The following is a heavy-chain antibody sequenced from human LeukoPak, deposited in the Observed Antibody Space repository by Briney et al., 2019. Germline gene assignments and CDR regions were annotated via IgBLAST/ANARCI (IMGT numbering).Heavy chain of an antibody. Sequence: SVKVSCTASGSAFTVYYIHWMRQAPGQGLEWMGRINPNCGGPNYAQTFQGRVTMTRDTSISTAYMELIRLKSDDTAVYYCAVLRTYYFDYWGQGTLVTVSS. CDR1: GSAFTVYY. CDR2: INPNCGGP. V-gene: IGHV1-2*06. J-gene: IGHJ4*02. D-gene: IGHD2/OR15-2a*01. CDR3: AVLRTYYFDY.